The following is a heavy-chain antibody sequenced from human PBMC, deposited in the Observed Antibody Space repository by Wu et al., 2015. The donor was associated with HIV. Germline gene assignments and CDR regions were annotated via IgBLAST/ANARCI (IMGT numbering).Heavy chain of an antibody. J-gene: IGHJ4*02. CDR2: INDDTGDT. V-gene: IGHV1-2*02. D-gene: IGHD1-1*01. CDR3: VRRQNWNLNNYHFDY. Sequence: QVQLVQSGAEVRKPGASVKVSCKASGYTFTGYYTHWVRQAPGQGLEWMGWINDDTGDTRYAQKFQGRVTMTRDTSISTGYMELRRLTSDDLAVYFCVRRQNWNLNNYHFDYWGQGTLVTVSS. CDR1: GYTFTGYY.